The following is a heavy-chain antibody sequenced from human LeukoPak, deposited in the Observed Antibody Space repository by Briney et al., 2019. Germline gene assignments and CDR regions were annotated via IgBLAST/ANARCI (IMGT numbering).Heavy chain of an antibody. D-gene: IGHD1-7*01. J-gene: IGHJ4*02. CDR1: GFTFSDYS. V-gene: IGHV3-23*01. Sequence: PGGSLRLSCAASGFTFSDYSMNWVRLAPGKGLEWVSGISGRGGSTYYADSVKGRFTISRDNSKNTLYLQMNSLRAEDTAVYYCAQLDRYNWNYPSDYWGQGTLVTVSS. CDR3: AQLDRYNWNYPSDY. CDR2: ISGRGGST.